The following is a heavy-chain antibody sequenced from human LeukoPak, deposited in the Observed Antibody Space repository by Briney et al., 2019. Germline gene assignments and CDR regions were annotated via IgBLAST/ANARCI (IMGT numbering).Heavy chain of an antibody. CDR1: GFTLDSYT. D-gene: IGHD1-26*01. Sequence: GGSLRLSCAASGFTLDSYTMNWVRQLPGKGLEWVSSISSSSAYKHYADSVMGRFTISKDNAENYLYLHLNSLRAEDTAVYYCARTELPYAFDIWGQGTMVTVSS. J-gene: IGHJ3*02. CDR2: ISSSSAYK. CDR3: ARTELPYAFDI. V-gene: IGHV3-21*04.